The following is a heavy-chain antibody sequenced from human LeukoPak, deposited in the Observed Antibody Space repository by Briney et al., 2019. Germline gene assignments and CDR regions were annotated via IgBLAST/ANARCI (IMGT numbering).Heavy chain of an antibody. CDR2: MNPNSGNT. CDR1: GYTFTGYY. V-gene: IGHV1-8*02. CDR3: ARGHGYSSGHDAFDI. Sequence: ASVKVSCKASGYTFTGYYMHWVRQAPGQGLEWMGWMNPNSGNTGYAQKFQGRVTMTRNTSISTAYMELSSLRSEDTAVYYCARGHGYSSGHDAFDIWGQGTMVTVSS. J-gene: IGHJ3*02. D-gene: IGHD6-19*01.